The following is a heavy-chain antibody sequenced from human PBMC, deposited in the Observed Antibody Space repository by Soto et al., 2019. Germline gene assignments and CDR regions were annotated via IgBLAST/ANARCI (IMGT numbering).Heavy chain of an antibody. CDR1: GYTFTGYA. J-gene: IGHJ4*02. CDR2: INAGNGNT. Sequence: QVQLVQSGAEEKKPGASVKVSCKASGYTFTGYAMHWVRQAPGQRLEWMGWINAGNGNTKYSQKFQGRVTITRDTSASTAEMELSSLRYEETAVYYCARAVAVAADFDYWGQRTLVTVSS. V-gene: IGHV1-3*05. CDR3: ARAVAVAADFDY. D-gene: IGHD6-19*01.